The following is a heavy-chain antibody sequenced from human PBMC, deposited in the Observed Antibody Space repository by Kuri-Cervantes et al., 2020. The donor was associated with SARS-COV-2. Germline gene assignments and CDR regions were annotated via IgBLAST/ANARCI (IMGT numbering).Heavy chain of an antibody. V-gene: IGHV3-30*04. D-gene: IGHD2-2*01. J-gene: IGHJ5*02. CDR2: ISYDGSNK. CDR3: AKDSLGVPAA. Sequence: GGSLRLSCAASGFTFSSYAMHWVRQAPGKGLEWVAVISYDGSNKYYADSVKGRFTISRDNSKNTLYLQMNSLRAEDTAVYYCAKDSLGVPAAWGQGTLVTVSS. CDR1: GFTFSSYA.